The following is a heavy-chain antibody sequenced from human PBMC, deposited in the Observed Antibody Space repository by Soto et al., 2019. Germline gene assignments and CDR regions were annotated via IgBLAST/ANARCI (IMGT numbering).Heavy chain of an antibody. CDR2: INSSGST. J-gene: IGHJ3*02. Sequence: QVQLQQWGAGLLKPSETLSLSCAVYGGTRSGYYWSWIRQPPVKGLEWIGEINSSGSTNYNPSLTSGVSISVATSKNQFSLKLSSVTAADTAVYYCARAGFYGPYDVFDIWGQGTMVTVSS. V-gene: IGHV4-34*01. CDR3: ARAGFYGPYDVFDI. CDR1: GGTRSGYY. D-gene: IGHD3-10*01.